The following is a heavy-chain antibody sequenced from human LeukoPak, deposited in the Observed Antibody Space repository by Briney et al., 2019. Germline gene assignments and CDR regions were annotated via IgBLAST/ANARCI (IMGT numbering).Heavy chain of an antibody. V-gene: IGHV1-18*03. D-gene: IGHD4-23*01. CDR3: ATYGGNPGFDY. J-gene: IGHJ4*02. CDR2: ISAYNGNT. Sequence: WASVTVSFKASGYTFTSYGISWVRQAPGQGLEWMGWISAYNGNTNYAQKLQGRVTITRDTSASTAYMELSSLRSEDMAVYYCATYGGNPGFDYWGQGTLVTVSS. CDR1: GYTFTSYG.